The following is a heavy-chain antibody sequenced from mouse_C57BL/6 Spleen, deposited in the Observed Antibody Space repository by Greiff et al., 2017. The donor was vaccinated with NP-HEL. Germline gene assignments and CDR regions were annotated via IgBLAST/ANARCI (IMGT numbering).Heavy chain of an antibody. J-gene: IGHJ2*01. CDR1: GYTFTDYE. CDR3: TRYYYGSSDY. CDR2: IDPETGGT. Sequence: VKLMESGAELVRPGASVTLSCKASGYTFTDYEMHWVKQTPVHGLEWIGAIDPETGGTAYNQKFKGKAILTADKSSSTAYMELRSLTSEDSAVYYCTRYYYGSSDYWGQGTTLTVSS. D-gene: IGHD1-1*01. V-gene: IGHV1-15*01.